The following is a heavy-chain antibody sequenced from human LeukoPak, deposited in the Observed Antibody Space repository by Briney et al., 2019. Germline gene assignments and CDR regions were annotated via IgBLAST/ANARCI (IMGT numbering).Heavy chain of an antibody. Sequence: PSETLSLTCAVYGGSFSGYFWTWIRQPPGKGLEWIGEINHSGDTNYNPSLKSRVTISVDTSKNQFSLKMRSVTAADTAACYCARAQGTVAIDYWGQGTLVTVSS. CDR2: INHSGDT. CDR1: GGSFSGYF. CDR3: ARAQGTVAIDY. D-gene: IGHD5-12*01. J-gene: IGHJ4*02. V-gene: IGHV4-34*01.